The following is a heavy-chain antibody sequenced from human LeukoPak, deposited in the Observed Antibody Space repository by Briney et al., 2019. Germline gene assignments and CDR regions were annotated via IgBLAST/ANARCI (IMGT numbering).Heavy chain of an antibody. D-gene: IGHD1-26*01. V-gene: IGHV3-23*01. CDR3: AKAISVGATTDAAD. CDR2: ISGSGGST. J-gene: IGHJ4*02. CDR1: GFTFSTYG. Sequence: GGSLRLSCAASGFTFSTYGMTWVRQTPGKGLEWVSAISGSGGSTYYADSVKGRFTISRDNSKNTLYLQMNSLRAEGTAVYYCAKAISVGATTDAADWGQGTLVTVSS.